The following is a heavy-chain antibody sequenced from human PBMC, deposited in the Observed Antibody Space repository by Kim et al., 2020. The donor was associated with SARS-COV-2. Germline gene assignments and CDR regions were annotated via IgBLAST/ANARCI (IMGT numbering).Heavy chain of an antibody. CDR2: IYYSGIT. J-gene: IGHJ5*02. Sequence: SETLSLTCTVSGGSISSYYWSWIRQPPGKGLEFIGYIYYSGITSYNPSLKSRVTMSVDTSMNQFSLRLDSVTAADTAVYYCARVPGVPAYYNWFDPWGQGALVTVSS. V-gene: IGHV4-59*13. CDR1: GGSISSYY. CDR3: ARVPGVPAYYNWFDP. D-gene: IGHD2-15*01.